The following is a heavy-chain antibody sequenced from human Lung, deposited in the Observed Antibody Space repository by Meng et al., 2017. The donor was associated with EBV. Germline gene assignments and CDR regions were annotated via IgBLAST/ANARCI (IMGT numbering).Heavy chain of an antibody. CDR2: INTNTGNP. Sequence: QGLLVTSGPKFKKPGASVTVSCKASGYTFINYAMNWVRQAPGQGLEWMGWINTNTGNPTYAQGFTRRFVFSLDTSFRTAYLQISSLKAEDTAVYYCARVAPSGYRYFDYWGQGTLVTVSS. V-gene: IGHV7-4-1*02. J-gene: IGHJ4*02. CDR3: ARVAPSGYRYFDY. CDR1: GYTFINYA. D-gene: IGHD3-3*01.